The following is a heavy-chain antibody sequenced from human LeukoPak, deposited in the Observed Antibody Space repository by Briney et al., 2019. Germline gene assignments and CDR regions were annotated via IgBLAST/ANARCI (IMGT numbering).Heavy chain of an antibody. CDR1: GFTFSSYE. D-gene: IGHD3-22*01. CDR2: ISNSGSTI. CDR3: AREGLYYYDSSGSKLGGLDY. J-gene: IGHJ4*02. Sequence: PGGSLRLSCAASGFTFSSYEMNWVRQAPGKGPEWVSYISNSGSTIYLADSVKGRFTISRDNAKNSLYLQMNSLRAEDTAVYYCAREGLYYYDSSGSKLGGLDYWGQGTLVTVSS. V-gene: IGHV3-48*03.